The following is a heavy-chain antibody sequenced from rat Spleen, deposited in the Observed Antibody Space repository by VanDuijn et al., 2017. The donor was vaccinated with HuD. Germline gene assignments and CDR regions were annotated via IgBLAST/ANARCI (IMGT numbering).Heavy chain of an antibody. CDR1: GFSLNSYN. Sequence: QVQLMESGPGLVQPSETLSLTCTVSGFSLNSYNVHWVRQPPGKGLEWMGVMWSGGSTSYNSLLKSRLSISRDISKSQVFLRMNSLQTEDTATYYCARDAGILRYWGQGVMVTVSS. V-gene: IGHV2-45*01. D-gene: IGHD1-6*01. CDR2: MWSGGST. J-gene: IGHJ2*01. CDR3: ARDAGILRY.